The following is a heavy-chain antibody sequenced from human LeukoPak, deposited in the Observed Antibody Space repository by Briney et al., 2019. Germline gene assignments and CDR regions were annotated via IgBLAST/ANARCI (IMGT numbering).Heavy chain of an antibody. CDR3: AKVDRRELGPYYFDY. V-gene: IGHV3-23*01. Sequence: QSGGSLRLSCATSGFIFYSYAMNWVRQGPGKGLEWVSGISGSGGSTYYAVSVRGRFTISRDNSKNTLYLQINSLRAEDTAVYYCAKVDRRELGPYYFDYWGQGTLVTVSS. CDR1: GFIFYSYA. CDR2: ISGSGGST. D-gene: IGHD3-16*02. J-gene: IGHJ4*02.